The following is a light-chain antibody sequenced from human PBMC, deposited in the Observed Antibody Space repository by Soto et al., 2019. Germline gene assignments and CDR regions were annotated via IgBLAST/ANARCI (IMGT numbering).Light chain of an antibody. J-gene: IGKJ1*01. CDR3: QQRSNWPPT. V-gene: IGKV3-11*01. CDR1: QSVGRN. Sequence: EIVLTQSPATLSLSPGERATLSCRASQSVGRNLAWYQQKPGQAPRLLIYDASNRATGIPARFSGGGSGTDFTLTISSLEPEDFAVYYCQQRSNWPPTCGQGTKVDIK. CDR2: DAS.